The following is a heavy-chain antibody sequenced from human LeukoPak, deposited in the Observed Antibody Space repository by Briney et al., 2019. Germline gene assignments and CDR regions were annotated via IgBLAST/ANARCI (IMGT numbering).Heavy chain of an antibody. D-gene: IGHD1-26*01. Sequence: SETLSLTCTVSGGSISSYYWSWIRQPPERGLEWIGYIYYTGNTNYNPSLKSRVTISVDTSKNQFSLKLTSVTAADTAVYFCARGYSATYGRFDPWGQGTLVTVSS. CDR3: ARGYSATYGRFDP. V-gene: IGHV4-59*01. CDR1: GGSISSYY. CDR2: IYYTGNT. J-gene: IGHJ5*02.